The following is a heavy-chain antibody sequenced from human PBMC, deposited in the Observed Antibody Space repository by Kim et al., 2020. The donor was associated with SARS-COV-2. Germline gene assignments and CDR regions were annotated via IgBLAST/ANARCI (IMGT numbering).Heavy chain of an antibody. Sequence: GGSLRLSCAASGFTFSNAWMSWVRQAPGKGLEWVGRIKSKTDGGTTDYAAPVKGRFTISRDDSKNTLYLQMNSLKTEDTAVYYCTTGRGGVRVGATTRAFDYWGQGTLVTVSS. J-gene: IGHJ4*02. V-gene: IGHV3-15*01. CDR3: TTGRGGVRVGATTRAFDY. D-gene: IGHD1-26*01. CDR1: GFTFSNAW. CDR2: IKSKTDGGTT.